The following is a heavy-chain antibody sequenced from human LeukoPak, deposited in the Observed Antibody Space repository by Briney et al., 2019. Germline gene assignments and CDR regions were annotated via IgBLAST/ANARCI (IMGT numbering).Heavy chain of an antibody. D-gene: IGHD1-26*01. CDR1: GFTFSSYG. CDR2: ISYDGSNK. CDR3: ARSYSDAFDI. J-gene: IGHJ3*02. Sequence: GGSLRLSCAASGFTFSSYGMHWVHQAPGKGLEWVAVISYDGSNKYYADSVKGRFTISRDNSKNTLYLQMNSLRAEDTAVYYCARSYSDAFDIWGQGTMVTVSS. V-gene: IGHV3-30*03.